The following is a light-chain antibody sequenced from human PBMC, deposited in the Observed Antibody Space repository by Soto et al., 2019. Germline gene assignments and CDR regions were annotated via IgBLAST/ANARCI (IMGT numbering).Light chain of an antibody. CDR1: QSVTSSY. J-gene: IGKJ1*01. Sequence: EIVLTQSPGTLSLSPGERATLSCRASQSVTSSYLAWYQQKPGQAPRLLIYGASSRATGIPDRFSGSESGTDFTLTISRLEPEDFAVYYCQQYFNWPLTWTFGPGTKVQIK. V-gene: IGKV3-20*01. CDR2: GAS. CDR3: QQYFNWPLTWT.